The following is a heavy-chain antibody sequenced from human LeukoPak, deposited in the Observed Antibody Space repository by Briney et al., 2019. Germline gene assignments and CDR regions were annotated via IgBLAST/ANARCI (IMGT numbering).Heavy chain of an antibody. CDR3: AKPHFDD. CDR2: IRFDGSNK. CDR1: GFSFSSYG. V-gene: IGHV3-30*02. J-gene: IGHJ4*02. Sequence: GGSLRLSCAASGFSFSSYGVHWVRQAPGKGLEWVAFIRFDGSNKYYAESVKGRFTISRDNSKNTLYLQMNSLRAGDTAVYYCAKPHFDDWGQGTLVTVSS.